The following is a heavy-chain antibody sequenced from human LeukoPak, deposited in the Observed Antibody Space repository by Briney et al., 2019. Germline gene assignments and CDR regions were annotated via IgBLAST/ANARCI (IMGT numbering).Heavy chain of an antibody. D-gene: IGHD2-2*01. CDR1: GGSIISSDYH. CDR2: INHSGST. Sequence: PSETLSLTCTVSGGSIISSDYHWSWIRQPPGKGLEWIGEINHSGSTNYNPSLKSRVTISVDTSKNQFSLKLSSVTAADTAVYYCARLGVSIVVVPAAPTYYYYGMDVWGQGTTDTVSS. CDR3: ARLGVSIVVVPAAPTYYYYGMDV. V-gene: IGHV4-39*07. J-gene: IGHJ6*02.